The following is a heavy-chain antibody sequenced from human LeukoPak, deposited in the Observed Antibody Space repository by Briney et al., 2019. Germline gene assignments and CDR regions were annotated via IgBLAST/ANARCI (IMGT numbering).Heavy chain of an antibody. CDR3: ASLAGMAAMHLLGLG. V-gene: IGHV4-34*01. D-gene: IGHD5-24*01. J-gene: IGHJ4*02. CDR1: GGSFSVYY. CDR2: INHSGST. Sequence: SETLSLTCALYGGSFSVYYWSGIRQPPGGGLEWSGEINHSGSTNYNPSLKSRVTISVDKSTLQFTLKLSSVTAADTCVYYCASLAGMAAMHLLGLGWGQGTLVTVSS.